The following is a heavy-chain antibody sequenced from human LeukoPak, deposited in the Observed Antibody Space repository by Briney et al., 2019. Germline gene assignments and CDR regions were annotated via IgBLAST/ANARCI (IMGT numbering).Heavy chain of an antibody. D-gene: IGHD3-22*01. V-gene: IGHV1-69*13. J-gene: IGHJ6*02. CDR3: ARDREASGYYYGFYYGLDV. CDR2: IIPKFGTP. Sequence: GASVTVSCKLSGGTFSRFAISWVRQAPGQGLEWMGGIIPKFGTPNYAQKFQDTVTIIADESTSTVYMEVSSLRSEDTAVYYCARDREASGYYYGFYYGLDVWGQGTTVTVSS. CDR1: GGTFSRFA.